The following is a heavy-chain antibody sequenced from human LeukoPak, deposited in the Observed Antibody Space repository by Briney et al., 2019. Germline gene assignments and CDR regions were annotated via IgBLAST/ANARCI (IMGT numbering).Heavy chain of an antibody. CDR1: GFTVSSNY. D-gene: IGHD6-13*01. J-gene: IGHJ4*02. CDR2: IYSGGST. V-gene: IGHV3-53*01. Sequence: GGSLRLPCAASGFTVSSNYMSWVRQAPGKGLEWVSVIYSGGSTYYADSVKGRFTISRDNSKNTLYLQMNSLRAEDTAVYYCAKDREDIVAAAGTLDGSFDYWGQGTLVTVSS. CDR3: AKDREDIVAAAGTLDGSFDY.